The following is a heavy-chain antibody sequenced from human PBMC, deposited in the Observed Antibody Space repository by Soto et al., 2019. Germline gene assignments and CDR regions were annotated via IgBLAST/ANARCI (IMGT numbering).Heavy chain of an antibody. CDR3: ARHYDILTGYYWAWFDP. V-gene: IGHV4-39*01. J-gene: IGHJ5*02. CDR1: GGSISSGGYY. CDR2: IYYSGST. Sequence: PSETLSLTCTVSGGSISSGGYYWSWIRQLPGKGLEWIGYIYYSGSTHYNPSLKSRVTISVDTSKNQFSLKLSSVTAADTAVYYCARHYDILTGYYWAWFDPWGQGTLVTVSS. D-gene: IGHD3-9*01.